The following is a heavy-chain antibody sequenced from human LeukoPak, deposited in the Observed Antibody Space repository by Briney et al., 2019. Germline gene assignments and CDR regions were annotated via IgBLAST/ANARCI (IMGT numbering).Heavy chain of an antibody. J-gene: IGHJ4*02. CDR2: ISWNSGSI. CDR1: GFTFDDYA. D-gene: IGHD5-12*01. Sequence: GRSLRLSCAASGFTFDDYAMHWVRQAPGKGLEWVSGISWNSGSIGYADSVKGRFTISRDNAKNTLYLQMNSLRAEDTAVYYCAKDPLYSGYPLYYFDYWGQGTLVTVSS. CDR3: AKDPLYSGYPLYYFDY. V-gene: IGHV3-9*01.